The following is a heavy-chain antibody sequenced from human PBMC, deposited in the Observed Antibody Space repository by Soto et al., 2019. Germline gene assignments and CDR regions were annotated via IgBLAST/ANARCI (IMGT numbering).Heavy chain of an antibody. J-gene: IGHJ4*02. Sequence: QVRLVQSEAEVKKPGSSVKVSCMASGGSFSNNAISWVRQAPGQGLEWMGVIILPFGTPNYAQTFQGRVTITADESMTTAYMELSGLRSEDTAVYYCARGPDYEGYFDYWGRGTLVTVSS. CDR2: IILPFGTP. D-gene: IGHD4-17*01. CDR3: ARGPDYEGYFDY. V-gene: IGHV1-69*12. CDR1: GGSFSNNA.